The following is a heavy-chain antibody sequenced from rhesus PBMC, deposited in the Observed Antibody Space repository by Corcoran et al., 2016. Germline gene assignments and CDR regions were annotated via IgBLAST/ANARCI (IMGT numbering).Heavy chain of an antibody. J-gene: IGHJ4*01. Sequence: QLQLQESGPGLVKPSETLSVTCAVSGGSISSNSWSWIRQPPGKGLEWIGRSSGRGSSTKYTPSLKSRVTLSVDTSKNQVSLKLSSVTAADTAVYYCARHKNCTGSGCYELDYWGQGVLVTVSS. D-gene: IGHD2-21*01. CDR1: GGSISSNS. CDR2: SSGRGSST. CDR3: ARHKNCTGSGCYELDY. V-gene: IGHV4-169*01.